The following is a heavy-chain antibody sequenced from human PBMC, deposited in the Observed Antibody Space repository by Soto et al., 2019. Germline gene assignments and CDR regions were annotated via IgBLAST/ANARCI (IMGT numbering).Heavy chain of an antibody. CDR3: ANGEVTGTTGDY. CDR2: ISYDGSNK. Sequence: GGSLRLSCAASGFTFSSYGMHWVRQAPGKGLEWVAVISYDGSNKYYADSVKGRFTISRDNSKSTLYLQMNSLRAEDTAVYYCANGEVTGTTGDYWGQGTLVTVSS. D-gene: IGHD1-7*01. J-gene: IGHJ4*02. V-gene: IGHV3-30*18. CDR1: GFTFSSYG.